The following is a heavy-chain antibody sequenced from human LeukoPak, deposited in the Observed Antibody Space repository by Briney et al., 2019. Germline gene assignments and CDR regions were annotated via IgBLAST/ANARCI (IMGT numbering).Heavy chain of an antibody. D-gene: IGHD2-15*01. CDR1: GFTFSSYE. CDR3: ARVHVVVVAAPPIDAFDI. V-gene: IGHV3-48*03. CDR2: ISSSGSTI. J-gene: IGHJ3*02. Sequence: GGSLRLSCAASGFTFSSYEMNWVRRAPGKGLEWVAYISSSGSTIYYADSVKGRFTISRDNAKNSLYLQINNLRAEDTAVYYCARVHVVVVAAPPIDAFDIWGQGTMVTVSS.